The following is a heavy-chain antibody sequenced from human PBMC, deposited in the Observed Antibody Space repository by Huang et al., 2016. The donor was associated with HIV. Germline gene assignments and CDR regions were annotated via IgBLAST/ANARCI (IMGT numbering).Heavy chain of an antibody. CDR2: VNPKSGAT. V-gene: IGHV1-2*02. D-gene: IGHD3-10*01. J-gene: IGHJ5*02. Sequence: QVQLVQSGAEVKKPGASVKVSCRTSGYIFTDYYIHWVRQAPGQGLEWIGVVNPKSGATNQAQRVQGRLHMPTDTSTSAVYMELANLRSDDTAVYYCARAVVRGLIIRFDPWGQGTLVTVSS. CDR1: GYIFTDYY. CDR3: ARAVVRGLIIRFDP.